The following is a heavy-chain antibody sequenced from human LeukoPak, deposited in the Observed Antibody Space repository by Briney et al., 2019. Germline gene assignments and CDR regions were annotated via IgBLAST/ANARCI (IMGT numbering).Heavy chain of an antibody. Sequence: GGSLRLSCAASGFTFSGYGMHWVRQAPGKGLEWVAFIRYDGTNKNYADSVKGRFTISRDNSKNTLYLQMNSLRAEDTAVYYCSSGRSGHYFPAGDYWGQGTLVTVSS. V-gene: IGHV3-30*02. CDR2: IRYDGTNK. CDR3: SSGRSGHYFPAGDY. CDR1: GFTFSGYG. J-gene: IGHJ4*02. D-gene: IGHD3-22*01.